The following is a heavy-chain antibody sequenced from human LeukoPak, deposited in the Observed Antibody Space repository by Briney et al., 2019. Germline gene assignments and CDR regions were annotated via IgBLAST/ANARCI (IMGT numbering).Heavy chain of an antibody. CDR2: INPNSGGT. D-gene: IGHD1-26*01. Sequence: ASVKVSCKASGYIFTGYYMHWVRQAPGQGLEWMGWINPNSGGTNSAQKFQGRVTMTRDTSISTAYMELSRPTSDDTAVYYCARHPYSGSYHFDYWGQGTLVTVSS. CDR1: GYIFTGYY. J-gene: IGHJ4*02. CDR3: ARHPYSGSYHFDY. V-gene: IGHV1-2*02.